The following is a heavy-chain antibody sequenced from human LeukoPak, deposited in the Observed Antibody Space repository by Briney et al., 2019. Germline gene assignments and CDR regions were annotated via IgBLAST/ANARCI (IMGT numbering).Heavy chain of an antibody. V-gene: IGHV4-4*02. CDR2: VHLDGRN. CDR3: AREGGFHRPLDY. Sequence: SDTLSLICGVSGGFLRSTNWWTWVRPPPGKGLEWIGEVHLDGRNIYNPSLESRLTILVDFSENHISLKLTSVTAADTAVYYCAREGGFHRPLDYWGQGILVTVSS. J-gene: IGHJ4*02. CDR1: GGFLRSTNW.